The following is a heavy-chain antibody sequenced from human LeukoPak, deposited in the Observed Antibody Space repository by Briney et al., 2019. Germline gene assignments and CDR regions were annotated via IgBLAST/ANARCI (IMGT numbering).Heavy chain of an antibody. CDR3: ARDLVGGLWFGDLGCFDY. J-gene: IGHJ4*02. Sequence: TGGSLRLSCAASGFTFSSYAMHWVRQAPGKGLEWVAVISYDGSNKYYADSVKGRFTISRDNSKNTLYLQMNSLRAEDTAVYYCARDLVGGLWFGDLGCFDYWGQGTLVTVSS. D-gene: IGHD3-10*01. CDR2: ISYDGSNK. V-gene: IGHV3-30-3*01. CDR1: GFTFSSYA.